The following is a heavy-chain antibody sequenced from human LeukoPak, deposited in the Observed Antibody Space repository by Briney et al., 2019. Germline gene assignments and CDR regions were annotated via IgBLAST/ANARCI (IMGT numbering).Heavy chain of an antibody. CDR2: INAGNGNT. D-gene: IGHD5-18*01. Sequence: ASVKVSCRASGYTFTNYAMHWVRQAPGQRLEWMGWINAGNGNTQYSQKFQGRVTITRDTSASTAYMELNSLRSEDMAVYYCARDKTRGIQLWNEFDYWGQGSLVTVSS. CDR1: GYTFTNYA. J-gene: IGHJ4*02. CDR3: ARDKTRGIQLWNEFDY. V-gene: IGHV1-3*01.